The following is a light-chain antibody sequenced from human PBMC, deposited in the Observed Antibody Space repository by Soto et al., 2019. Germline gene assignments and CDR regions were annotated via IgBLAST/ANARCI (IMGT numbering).Light chain of an antibody. V-gene: IGLV2-14*01. CDR1: SSDVGGYNY. Sequence: QSALTQPASVSGSPGQSITISCTGTSSDVGGYNYVSWYQQHPGKAPKLMIYEVSNRPSGVSNRFSGSKSGNTASLTISGLQDEDEADYYCSLYTSSSTQVVFGGGAKLTVL. CDR3: SLYTSSSTQVV. CDR2: EVS. J-gene: IGLJ2*01.